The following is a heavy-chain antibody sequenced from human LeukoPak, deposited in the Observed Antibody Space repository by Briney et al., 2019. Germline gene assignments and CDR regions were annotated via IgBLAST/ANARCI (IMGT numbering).Heavy chain of an antibody. V-gene: IGHV4-59*08. Sequence: SETLSLTCTVSGDSIRNYYWSWIRQPPGKGLEWIGYIYYNSSPNYNPSLRGRVTISIDTSKKQFSLQLSSVTAADTAVYFCATYTYGRPRETMIDHFDYWGQGTLVTVSS. J-gene: IGHJ4*02. CDR1: GDSIRNYY. CDR3: ATYTYGRPRETMIDHFDY. CDR2: IYYNSSP. D-gene: IGHD3-22*01.